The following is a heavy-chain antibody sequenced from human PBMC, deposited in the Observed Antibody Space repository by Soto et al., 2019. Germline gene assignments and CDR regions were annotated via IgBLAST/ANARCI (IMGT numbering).Heavy chain of an antibody. CDR2: IIPIFGTA. CDR3: ARATQYDYSFDY. Sequence: ASVKVSCKASGGTFSSYAISWVRQAPGQGLEWMGGIIPIFGTANYAQKFQGRVTITADESTSTAYMELSSLRSEDTAVYYCARATQYDYSFDYWGQGTLVTVSS. CDR1: GGTFSSYA. D-gene: IGHD3-16*01. J-gene: IGHJ4*02. V-gene: IGHV1-69*13.